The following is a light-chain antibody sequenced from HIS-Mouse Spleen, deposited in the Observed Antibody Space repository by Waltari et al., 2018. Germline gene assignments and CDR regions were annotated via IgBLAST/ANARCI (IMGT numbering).Light chain of an antibody. CDR3: QVWDSSTAV. CDR2: RDS. CDR1: NNGSKN. Sequence: SYELTQPLSVSVALRQTARITCGGNNNGSKNVHWYQQKPRQAPVLVIDRDSNRPAGIPERFSGSNSGNTATLTISRAQAGDEADYYCQVWDSSTAVFGGGTKLTVL. V-gene: IGLV3-9*01. J-gene: IGLJ2*01.